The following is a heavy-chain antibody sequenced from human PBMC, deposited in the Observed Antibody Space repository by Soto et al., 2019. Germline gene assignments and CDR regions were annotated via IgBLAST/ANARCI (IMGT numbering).Heavy chain of an antibody. V-gene: IGHV3-53*04. CDR2: IYTGGET. CDR3: ARGGLSVGKLGFDC. CDR1: GFTVGSNH. D-gene: IGHD2-8*02. J-gene: IGHJ4*02. Sequence: EVQLGESGGGWVQPGGSLRLSCAASGFTVGSNHMTLVLQAPGKGLELVSVIYTGGETYYLESVKGRFTISSHNSRNTLQLRMNNLRAEDTAMYYCARGGLSVGKLGFDCWGQGTLVTVSS.